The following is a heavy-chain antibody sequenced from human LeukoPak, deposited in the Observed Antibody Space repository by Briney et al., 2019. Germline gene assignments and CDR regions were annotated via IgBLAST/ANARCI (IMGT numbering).Heavy chain of an antibody. CDR3: VRWVYSTTTGYRGWFDP. CDR1: GGSINTGGYS. D-gene: IGHD1-26*01. J-gene: IGHJ5*02. CDR2: IYHSGST. Sequence: PSETLSLTCTVSGGSINTGGYSWRWIRQPPGKGLEWIAYIYHSGSTYYNPSLKSRVTISIDRSKNQFSLKLSSVTAADTAVYYCVRWVYSTTTGYRGWFDPWGQGTLVTVSS. V-gene: IGHV4-30-2*01.